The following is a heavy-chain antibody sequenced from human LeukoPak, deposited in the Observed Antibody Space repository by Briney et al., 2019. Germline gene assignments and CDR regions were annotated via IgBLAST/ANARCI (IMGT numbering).Heavy chain of an antibody. Sequence: PSETLSLTCTVYGGSISSSSYYWGWIRQPPGKGLEWIGSIYYSGSTYYNPSLKSRVTISVDTSKNQFSLQLSSVTAADTAVYYCAIPRGYSYGYGEDYWGQGTLVTVSS. CDR1: GGSISSSSYY. CDR3: AIPRGYSYGYGEDY. D-gene: IGHD5-18*01. V-gene: IGHV4-39*01. J-gene: IGHJ4*02. CDR2: IYYSGST.